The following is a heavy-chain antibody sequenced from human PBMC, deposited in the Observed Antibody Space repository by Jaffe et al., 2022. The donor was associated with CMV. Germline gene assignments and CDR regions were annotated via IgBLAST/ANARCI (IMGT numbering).Heavy chain of an antibody. CDR1: GFTFSSYG. J-gene: IGHJ3*02. D-gene: IGHD4-17*01. Sequence: QVQLVESGGGVVQPGRSLRLSCAASGFTFSSYGMHWVRQAPGKGLEWVAVIWYDGSNKYYADSVKGRFTISRDNSKNTLYLQMNSLRAEDTAVYYCARDRGDLTTGDAFDIWGQGTMVTVSS. V-gene: IGHV3-33*08. CDR2: IWYDGSNK. CDR3: ARDRGDLTTGDAFDI.